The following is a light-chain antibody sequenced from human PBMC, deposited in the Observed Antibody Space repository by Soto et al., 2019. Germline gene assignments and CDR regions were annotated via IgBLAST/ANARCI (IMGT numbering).Light chain of an antibody. V-gene: IGKV3-15*01. CDR1: QSVSSN. CDR3: QQYNNWPPPLT. Sequence: EIVMTQSPATLSVSPGERATLSCRASQSVSSNLAWYQQKPGQAPRLLIYGPSTRATGIPARFSGSGSGTEFPLTISSLQSEDFAVYYCQQYNNWPPPLTFGGGTKVEI. CDR2: GPS. J-gene: IGKJ4*01.